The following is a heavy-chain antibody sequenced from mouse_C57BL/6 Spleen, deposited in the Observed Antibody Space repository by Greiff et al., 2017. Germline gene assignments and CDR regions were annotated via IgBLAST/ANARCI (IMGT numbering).Heavy chain of an antibody. J-gene: IGHJ2*01. Sequence: VQLKESGGGLVKPGGSLKLSCAASGFTFSDYGMHWVRQAPEKGLEWVAYISSGSSTIYYADTVKGRFTISRDNAKNTLFLQMTSLRSEDTAMYYCARDIYYGSSLDYWGQGTTLTVSS. D-gene: IGHD1-1*01. CDR1: GFTFSDYG. V-gene: IGHV5-17*01. CDR3: ARDIYYGSSLDY. CDR2: ISSGSSTI.